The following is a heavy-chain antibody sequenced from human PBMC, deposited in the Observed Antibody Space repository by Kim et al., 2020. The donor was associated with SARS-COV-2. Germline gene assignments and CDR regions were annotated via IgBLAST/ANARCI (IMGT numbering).Heavy chain of an antibody. CDR3: AKVSPTIRIGVMDV. J-gene: IGHJ6*02. CDR2: ISGSGGST. Sequence: LSLTCAASGFTFSSYAMSWVRQAPGKGLEWVSAISGSGGSTYYADSVKGRFTISRDNSKNTLYLQMNSLRAEDTAVYYCAKVSPTIRIGVMDVWGQGTTVTVSS. V-gene: IGHV3-23*01. D-gene: IGHD2-15*01. CDR1: GFTFSSYA.